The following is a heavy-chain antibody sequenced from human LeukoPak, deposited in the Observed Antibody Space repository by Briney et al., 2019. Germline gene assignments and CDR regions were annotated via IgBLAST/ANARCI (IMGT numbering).Heavy chain of an antibody. CDR2: ISAYNGNT. D-gene: IGHD5-12*01. J-gene: IGHJ4*02. V-gene: IGHV1-18*01. Sequence: GASVKVSCKASGYTFTSYGISWVRQAPGQGLEGMGWISAYNGNTNYAQKLQGRVTMTTDTSTSTAYMELRSLRSDDKAVYYCATLGRGIVATITGDYWGQGTLVTVSS. CDR1: GYTFTSYG. CDR3: ATLGRGIVATITGDY.